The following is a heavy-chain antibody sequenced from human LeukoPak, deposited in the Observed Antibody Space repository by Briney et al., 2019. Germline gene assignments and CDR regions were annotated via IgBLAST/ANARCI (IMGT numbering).Heavy chain of an antibody. CDR1: GFPFRSDA. CDR3: AKHHCSSTSCYRVFDF. Sequence: GGSLRLSCAASGFPFRSDAMSWVRQAPGKGLEWVSGISGSGGTTYYADSVKGRFTISRDNSKNTLYLQMNSLRAEDTAVYYCAKHHCSSTSCYRVFDFWGQGTLVTVSS. V-gene: IGHV3-23*01. J-gene: IGHJ4*02. D-gene: IGHD2-2*02. CDR2: ISGSGGTT.